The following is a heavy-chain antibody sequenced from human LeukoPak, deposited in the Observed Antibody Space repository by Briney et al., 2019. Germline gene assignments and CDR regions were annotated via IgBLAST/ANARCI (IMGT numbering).Heavy chain of an antibody. J-gene: IGHJ4*02. CDR1: GFTFSSYS. D-gene: IGHD4-11*01. V-gene: IGHV3-30*02. CDR2: IRDDRINK. Sequence: GGSLRLSCAASGFTFSSYSMSWVRQAPGKGLEWVAFIRDDRINKFYADSVKGRFTISGDNSKNTLYLQMDSLRAEDTAVYYCAKDKGNYRGFDYWGQGTLVTVSS. CDR3: AKDKGNYRGFDY.